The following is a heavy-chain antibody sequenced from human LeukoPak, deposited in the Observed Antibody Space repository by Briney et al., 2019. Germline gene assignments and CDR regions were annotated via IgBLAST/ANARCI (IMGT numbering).Heavy chain of an antibody. CDR3: AKWLTPAIPLVPIFDY. D-gene: IGHD2-21*01. Sequence: SETLSLTCTVSGGSISSGSYYWSWIRQPAGKGLEWIGRIYTSGTTNYNPSLKSRVTISVDTSKNQFSLKLSSVTAADTAVYYCAKWLTPAIPLVPIFDYWGQGTLVTVSS. V-gene: IGHV4-61*02. CDR2: IYTSGTT. CDR1: GGSISSGSYY. J-gene: IGHJ4*02.